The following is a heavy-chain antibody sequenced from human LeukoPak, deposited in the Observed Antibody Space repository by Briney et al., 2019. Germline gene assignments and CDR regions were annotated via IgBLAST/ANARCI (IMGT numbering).Heavy chain of an antibody. J-gene: IGHJ4*02. CDR1: GFTFSSYS. D-gene: IGHD5-12*01. Sequence: GGSLRLSCAASGFTFSSYSMNWVRQAPGKGLEWVSSISSSSSYIYYTDSVKGRFTISRDNAKNSLYLQMNSLRAEDTAVYYCARDQFYGTSGYPFDYWGQGTLVTVSS. CDR2: ISSSSSYI. V-gene: IGHV3-21*01. CDR3: ARDQFYGTSGYPFDY.